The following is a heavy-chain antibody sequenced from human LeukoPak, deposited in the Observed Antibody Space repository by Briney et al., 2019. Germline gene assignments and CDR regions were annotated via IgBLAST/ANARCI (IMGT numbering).Heavy chain of an antibody. CDR3: ARCGAPNDYVWGSYPPPIYYFDY. J-gene: IGHJ4*02. CDR2: IYYSGST. Sequence: SETLSLTCTVSGGSISSYYWSWIRQPPGKGLEWIGYIYYSGSTYYNPSLKSRVTISVDTSKNQFSLKLSSVTAADTAVYYCARCGAPNDYVWGSYPPPIYYFDYWGQGTLVTVSS. V-gene: IGHV4-59*04. CDR1: GGSISSYY. D-gene: IGHD3-16*02.